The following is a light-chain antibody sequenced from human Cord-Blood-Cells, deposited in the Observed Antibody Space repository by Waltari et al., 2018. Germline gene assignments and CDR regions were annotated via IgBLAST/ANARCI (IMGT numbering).Light chain of an antibody. CDR1: SSNIGSNT. CDR2: SNN. J-gene: IGLJ1*01. CDR3: AAWDDSLNGPNYV. V-gene: IGLV1-44*01. Sequence: QSVLTQPPSASGTPGQRVTISCSGSSSNIGSNTVKWYQQLPGTAPKLLIYSNNRRPSGVPTRFCGSKSGTSASLALSGLQCGDEADYYCAAWDDSLNGPNYVFGTGTKVTVL.